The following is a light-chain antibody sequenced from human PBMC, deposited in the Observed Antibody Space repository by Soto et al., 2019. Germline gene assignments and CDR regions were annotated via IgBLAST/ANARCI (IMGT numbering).Light chain of an antibody. CDR3: QQRSNWPPRT. CDR1: QSVSSY. Sequence: EIVLTQSPATLSLSPGERATLSCRASQSVSSYLAWYQQKPGQAPRLLIYDASNRATGIPARFSGSGSGTDFTLTISSLEPEEFAVYYCQQRSNWPPRTFGQGNKLEIK. CDR2: DAS. V-gene: IGKV3-11*01. J-gene: IGKJ2*01.